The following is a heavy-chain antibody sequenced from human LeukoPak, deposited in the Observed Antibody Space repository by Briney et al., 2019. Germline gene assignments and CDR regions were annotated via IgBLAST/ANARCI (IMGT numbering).Heavy chain of an antibody. CDR1: GGSISSGCCS. Sequence: SETLSLTCTVSGGSISSGCCSWGWIRQPPGKGLEWIGSAHYSGSTYYNPSLKSRVTISVDTSKNQFSLKLSSVTAADTAVYYCARLTGTYYYYYMDVWGKGTTVTVSS. D-gene: IGHD1-7*01. CDR3: ARLTGTYYYYYMDV. J-gene: IGHJ6*03. V-gene: IGHV4-39*07. CDR2: AHYSGST.